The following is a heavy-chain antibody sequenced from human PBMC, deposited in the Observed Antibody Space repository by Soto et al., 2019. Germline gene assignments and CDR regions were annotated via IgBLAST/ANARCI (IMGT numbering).Heavy chain of an antibody. J-gene: IGHJ4*02. V-gene: IGHV1-2*02. CDR3: ARFNGVRMASAGLDF. CDR1: GYSLGVYY. D-gene: IGHD4-17*01. Sequence: VKVSCKSPGYSLGVYYIHCARQAPGQGLEWLGWLNPNGGATNYAPKVQGRVTMTHDASISTVHMELSSLTPDDTAVSYCARFNGVRMASAGLDFWRLGTLVT. CDR2: LNPNGGAT.